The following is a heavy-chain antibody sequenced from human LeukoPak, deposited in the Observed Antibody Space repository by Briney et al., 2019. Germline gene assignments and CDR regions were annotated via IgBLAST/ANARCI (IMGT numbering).Heavy chain of an antibody. CDR1: GYSISSGYY. CDR3: ARGVGGSYWSLEH. Sequence: SETLSLTCTVSGYSISSGYYWSWIRQSPGKGREGIGVIFRSGSPYYNPALESRVPISLGTSMTHFSLNLTSVTAADTGVYYCARGVGGSYWSLEHWGQGSLVPVSS. D-gene: IGHD3-10*01. V-gene: IGHV4-38-2*02. J-gene: IGHJ4*02. CDR2: IFRSGSP.